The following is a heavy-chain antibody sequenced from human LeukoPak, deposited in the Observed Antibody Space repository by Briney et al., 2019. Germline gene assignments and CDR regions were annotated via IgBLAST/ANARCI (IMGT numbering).Heavy chain of an antibody. Sequence: GESLKISCKGFGYTFTNYWIGWVRQMPGKGLEWMGIIFPGDFDTRYSPSFQGQVTISADKSIGTAYLQLSSLKASDSAMYYCARRHLSGGDPYYFDYWSQGTLVTVSS. CDR3: ARRHLSGGDPYYFDY. CDR2: IFPGDFDT. CDR1: GYTFTNYW. V-gene: IGHV5-51*01. J-gene: IGHJ4*02. D-gene: IGHD2-21*01.